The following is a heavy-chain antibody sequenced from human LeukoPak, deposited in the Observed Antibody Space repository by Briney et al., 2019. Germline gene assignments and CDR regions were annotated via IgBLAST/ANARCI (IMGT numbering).Heavy chain of an antibody. J-gene: IGHJ4*02. V-gene: IGHV3-48*02. Sequence: GGSLTLSCAASGFTFSSYSMNWVRQAPGKGLEWVSYIRSSSSTIYYADSVKGRFTISRDKAKNSLYLQMNSLRDEDTAVYYCAREYGYYYDSSGYYPLDYWGQGTLVTVSS. D-gene: IGHD3-22*01. CDR1: GFTFSSYS. CDR2: IRSSSSTI. CDR3: AREYGYYYDSSGYYPLDY.